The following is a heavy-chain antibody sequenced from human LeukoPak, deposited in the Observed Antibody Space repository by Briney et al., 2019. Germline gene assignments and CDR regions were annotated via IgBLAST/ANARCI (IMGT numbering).Heavy chain of an antibody. CDR3: ARVRYCSSTSCWGGWFDP. V-gene: IGHV1-2*02. J-gene: IGHJ5*02. CDR2: INPNSGGT. Sequence: ASVKVSCKASGDTFTGYYMHWVRQAPGQGLEWMGWINPNSGGTNYAQKFQGRVTMTRDTSISTAFMELSRLRSDDTAVYYCARVRYCSSTSCWGGWFDPWGQGTLVTVSS. CDR1: GDTFTGYY. D-gene: IGHD2-2*01.